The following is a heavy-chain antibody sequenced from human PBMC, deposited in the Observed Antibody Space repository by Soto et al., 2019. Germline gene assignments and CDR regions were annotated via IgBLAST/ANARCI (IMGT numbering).Heavy chain of an antibody. J-gene: IGHJ1*01. CDR3: AKDVLYDIVTGIEYFDH. V-gene: IGHV3-23*01. Sequence: EVQLLESGGGLVQPGESLKISCAVSGFTFSSYAMSWVRQAPGKGLEWVSGISGTGRVTNYAESVKGRFTISRDNPKNTLSLEMKSLRAEDTAVYYCAKDVLYDIVTGIEYFDHWGQGTLVTVSS. CDR2: ISGTGRVT. D-gene: IGHD3-9*01. CDR1: GFTFSSYA.